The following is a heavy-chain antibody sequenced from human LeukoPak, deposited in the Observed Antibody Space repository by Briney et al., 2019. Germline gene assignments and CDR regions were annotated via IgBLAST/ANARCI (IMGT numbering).Heavy chain of an antibody. D-gene: IGHD6-13*01. V-gene: IGHV3-23*01. J-gene: IGHJ4*02. CDR3: AKGYSSSWRANIDY. CDR2: ISGRGGST. Sequence: PGGSLRLSCAASGFTFSSYAMSWVRQAPGKGREWVSAISGRGGSTYYADSVKGRLTTSRDNSKNTLYLQMNSLRAEDTAVYYCAKGYSSSWRANIDYWGQGTLVTVSS. CDR1: GFTFSSYA.